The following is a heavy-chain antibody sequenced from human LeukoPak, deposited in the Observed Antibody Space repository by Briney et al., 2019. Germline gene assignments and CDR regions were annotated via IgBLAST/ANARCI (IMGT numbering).Heavy chain of an antibody. CDR3: AKEPSSSYDHALEGGD. D-gene: IGHD2-2*01. CDR2: MRFHGSST. V-gene: IGHV3-30*02. J-gene: IGHJ4*02. Sequence: GGSLRLSCAASGFTISSYGMHWVRQAPGKGLEWVAFMRFHGSSTYYADSVKGRFTISRDISKNTLYLQMSSLGPEDTAVYYRAKEPSSSYDHALEGGDWGQGTLVTVSS. CDR1: GFTISSYG.